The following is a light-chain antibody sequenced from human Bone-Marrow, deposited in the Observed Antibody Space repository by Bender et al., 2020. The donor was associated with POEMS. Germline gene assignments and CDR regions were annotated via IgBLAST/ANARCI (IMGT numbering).Light chain of an antibody. CDR2: SSH. CDR1: SSNIGAHA. V-gene: IGLV1-44*01. CDR3: AVWDDSLDGWV. J-gene: IGLJ3*02. Sequence: QSVLTQPPSASGTPGQRVTIPCSGGSSNIGAHAVNWYQHLPGTAPKLLIYSSHRRPSEVPDRFSGSRSGTSASLAISGLQSGDEADYYCAVWDDSLDGWVFGGGTKLTVL.